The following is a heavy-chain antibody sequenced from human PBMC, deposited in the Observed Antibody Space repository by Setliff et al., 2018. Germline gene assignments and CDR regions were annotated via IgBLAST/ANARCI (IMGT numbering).Heavy chain of an antibody. Sequence: PGGSLRLSCAASGFTFSRYWMSWVRQAPGKGLEWVANIKQDGSEKYYVDSVKGRFTISRDNSKNTLYLQMNSLRAEDTAVYYCARVREANWNPWANWFDPWGQGTLVTVSS. CDR3: ARVREANWNPWANWFDP. CDR2: IKQDGSEK. D-gene: IGHD1-1*01. CDR1: GFTFSRYW. J-gene: IGHJ5*02. V-gene: IGHV3-7*01.